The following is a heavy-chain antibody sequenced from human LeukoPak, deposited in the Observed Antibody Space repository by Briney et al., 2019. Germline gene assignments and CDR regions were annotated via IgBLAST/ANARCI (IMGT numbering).Heavy chain of an antibody. J-gene: IGHJ3*02. CDR1: GFTFSSYA. V-gene: IGHV3-30-3*01. CDR2: ISYDGSNK. CDR3: ARDRGIRRAAADPSDAFDI. Sequence: GGSLRLSCAASGFTFSSYAMHWVRQASGKGLEWVAVISYDGSNKYYADSVKGRFTISRDNSKNTLYLQMNSLRAEDTAVYYCARDRGIRRAAADPSDAFDIWGQGTMVTVSS. D-gene: IGHD6-13*01.